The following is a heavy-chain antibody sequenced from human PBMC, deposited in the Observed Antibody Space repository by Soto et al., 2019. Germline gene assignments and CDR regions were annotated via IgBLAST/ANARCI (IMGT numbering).Heavy chain of an antibody. D-gene: IGHD3-22*01. CDR2: IYYSGST. CDR1: GGSISSSSYY. V-gene: IGHV4-39*01. Sequence: SETLSLTCTVSGGSISSSSYYWGWIRQPPGKGLEWIGSIYYSGSTYYNPSLKSRVTISVDTSKNQFSLKLSSVTAADTAVYYCARQGITMIVVVTEGPHWFDPWGQGNLVTVSS. CDR3: ARQGITMIVVVTEGPHWFDP. J-gene: IGHJ5*02.